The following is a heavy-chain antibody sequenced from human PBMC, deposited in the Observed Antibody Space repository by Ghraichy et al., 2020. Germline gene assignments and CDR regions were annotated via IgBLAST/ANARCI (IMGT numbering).Heavy chain of an antibody. CDR2: ISGSGGST. V-gene: IGHV3-23*01. CDR1: GFTFSSYA. CDR3: AKERVEIYYYYYMDV. J-gene: IGHJ6*03. D-gene: IGHD3-10*01. Sequence: ESLNISCAASGFTFSSYAMSWVRQAPGKGLEWVSAISGSGGSTYYADSVKGRFTISRDNSKNTLYLQMNSLRAEDTAVYYCAKERVEIYYYYYMDVWGKGTTVTVSS.